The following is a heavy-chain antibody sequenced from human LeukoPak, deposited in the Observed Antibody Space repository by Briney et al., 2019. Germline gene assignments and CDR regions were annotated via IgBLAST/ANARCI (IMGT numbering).Heavy chain of an antibody. CDR3: ARDFGDGYNYDY. CDR1: GYTFISYG. V-gene: IGHV1-18*01. J-gene: IGHJ4*02. CDR2: VSPYSHNT. Sequence: ASVKVSCKASGYTFISYGISWVRQAPGQGLEWMGWVSPYSHNTNYVEKIQGRVTMTTDTSANTAYMELRSLRSDDTAVYYCARDFGDGYNYDYWGQGTLVTVSS. D-gene: IGHD5-24*01.